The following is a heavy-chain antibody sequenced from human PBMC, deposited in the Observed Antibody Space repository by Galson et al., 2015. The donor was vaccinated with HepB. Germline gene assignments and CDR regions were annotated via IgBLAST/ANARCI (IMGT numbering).Heavy chain of an antibody. CDR2: ISGSSSHI. D-gene: IGHD5-12*01. Sequence: SLRLSCAASEFIFSYYTMNWVRQAAGKGLEWVSSISGSSSHIYYADSVKGRFTISRDNSKNTVYLQMNRLRAEDTAMYYCARGYSKSWYSGLGYWGQGTLVTVSS. CDR1: EFIFSYYT. CDR3: ARGYSKSWYSGLGY. J-gene: IGHJ4*02. V-gene: IGHV3-21*04.